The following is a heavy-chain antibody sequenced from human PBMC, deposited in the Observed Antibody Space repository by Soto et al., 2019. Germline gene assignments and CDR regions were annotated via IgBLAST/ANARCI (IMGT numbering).Heavy chain of an antibody. V-gene: IGHV1-18*01. CDR1: GYAFTTYG. Sequence: QVHLVQSGAEVKKPGASVKVSCQGSGYAFTTYGITWVRQAPGQGLEWMGWISAHNGNTNYAQKLQGRGTVTRDTSTSTAYMELRILRYDDTAVYYCARGRYGDYWGQGALVTVSS. CDR2: ISAHNGNT. J-gene: IGHJ4*02. CDR3: ARGRYGDY. D-gene: IGHD1-1*01.